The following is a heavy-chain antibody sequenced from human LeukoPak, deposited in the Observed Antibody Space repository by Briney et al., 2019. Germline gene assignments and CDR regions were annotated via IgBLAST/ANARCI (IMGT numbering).Heavy chain of an antibody. J-gene: IGHJ6*04. Sequence: QSGGSLRLSCAASGFTFSSYEMNWVRQAPGKGLEWVSHISSSGSTIYYADSVKGRFTISRDNAKNSLYLQMNSLRAEDTAVYYCALAATYYYYGMDVWGKGTTVTVSS. V-gene: IGHV3-48*03. CDR2: ISSSGSTI. CDR3: ALAATYYYYGMDV. CDR1: GFTFSSYE. D-gene: IGHD2-15*01.